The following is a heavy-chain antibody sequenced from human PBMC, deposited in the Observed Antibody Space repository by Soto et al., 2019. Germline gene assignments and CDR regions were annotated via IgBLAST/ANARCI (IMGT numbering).Heavy chain of an antibody. V-gene: IGHV4-4*07. CDR2: IYATGDT. CDR3: VRDGTKNLRDRFEP. CDR1: GASLSRYY. D-gene: IGHD1-26*01. Sequence: PSETLSLTCNVSGASLSRYYWSWIRQPPGKRLEWIGRIYATGDTDYNPSLKSRISMSVDMSKKQFSLTLRSVTAADTAIYYCVRDGTKNLRDRFEPWGRGILVTVSS. J-gene: IGHJ5*02.